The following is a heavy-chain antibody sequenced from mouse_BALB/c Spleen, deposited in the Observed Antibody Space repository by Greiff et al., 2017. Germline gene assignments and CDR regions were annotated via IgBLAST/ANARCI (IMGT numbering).Heavy chain of an antibody. J-gene: IGHJ2*01. CDR2: ISYSGST. CDR1: GYSITSDYA. D-gene: IGHD1-1*01. Sequence: EVQLVESGPGLVKPSQSLSLTCTVTGYSITSDYAWNWIRQFPGNKLEWMGYISYSGSTSYNPSLKSRISITRDTSKNQFFLQLNSVTTEDTATYYCARFYYGSSHYFDYWGQGTTLTVSS. CDR3: ARFYYGSSHYFDY. V-gene: IGHV3-2*02.